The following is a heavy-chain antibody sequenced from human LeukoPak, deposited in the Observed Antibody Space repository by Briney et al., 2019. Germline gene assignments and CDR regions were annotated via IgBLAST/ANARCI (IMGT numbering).Heavy chain of an antibody. V-gene: IGHV3-7*04. CDR3: ARARYGSGGYFFDF. CDR1: GFNFNSYW. J-gene: IGHJ4*02. Sequence: GGPLRLPCAGSGFNFNSYWMSWVRQAPGKGLECVANIKQDGSEIYFVDPVKGRFTISRDNAKSSLYLQMNSLRGEDTAVYYCARARYGSGGYFFDFWGQGTLVTVSS. D-gene: IGHD3-10*01. CDR2: IKQDGSEI.